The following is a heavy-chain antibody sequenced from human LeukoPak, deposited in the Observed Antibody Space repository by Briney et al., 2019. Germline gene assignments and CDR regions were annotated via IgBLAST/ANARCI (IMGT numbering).Heavy chain of an antibody. V-gene: IGHV1-69*13. J-gene: IGHJ4*02. D-gene: IGHD3-16*01. CDR2: IIPIFGTA. Sequence: GASVKVSCKASGYTFTSYGISWVRQAPGQGLEWMGGIIPIFGTANYAQKFQGRVTITADESTSTAYMELSSLRSEDTAVYYCARDLGTIVWGQGTLVTVSS. CDR3: ARDLGTIV. CDR1: GYTFTSYG.